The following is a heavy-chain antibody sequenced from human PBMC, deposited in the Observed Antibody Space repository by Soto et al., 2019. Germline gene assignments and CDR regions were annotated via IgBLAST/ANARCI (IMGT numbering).Heavy chain of an antibody. D-gene: IGHD6-13*01. V-gene: IGHV3-74*01. CDR3: LRDAVGSCWPPPFDY. Sequence: GGSLRLSCAASGFTFSSYWMHWVRQAPGKGLVWVSRISSDGSRTTYADSVKGRFTISRDSAKNTVYLQMYSLRVEDTTVHYCLRDAVGSCWPPPFDYWGQGTRVTVSS. CDR1: GFTFSSYW. CDR2: ISSDGSRT. J-gene: IGHJ4*02.